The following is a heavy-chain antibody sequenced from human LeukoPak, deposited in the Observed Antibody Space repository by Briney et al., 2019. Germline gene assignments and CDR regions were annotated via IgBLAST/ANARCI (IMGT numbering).Heavy chain of an antibody. Sequence: GGSLRLSCVASEFTFSSYWLHWVRQAPGQGLVWVARINGDGSSTSYADSLKGRFTISRGNAKNTLYLQMSSLRVEDTAVYYCTGAGWYRQDYWGQGTLVTVSS. D-gene: IGHD2-15*01. CDR1: EFTFSSYW. CDR2: INGDGSST. V-gene: IGHV3-74*01. CDR3: TGAGWYRQDY. J-gene: IGHJ4*02.